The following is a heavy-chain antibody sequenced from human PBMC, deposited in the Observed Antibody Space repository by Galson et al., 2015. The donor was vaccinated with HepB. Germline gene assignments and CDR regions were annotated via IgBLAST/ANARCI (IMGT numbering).Heavy chain of an antibody. V-gene: IGHV4-39*01. D-gene: IGHD2-2*01. J-gene: IGHJ4*02. Sequence: ETLSLTCTVSGGSISSSSYYWGWLRQPPGKGLEWIGSFYYTGNTHYNPSLKSRVTISGDTSKNQFSLKLNSVTAADTAVYYCAGHESESKTYAANNWGQGTLVTVSS. CDR2: FYYTGNT. CDR3: AGHESESKTYAANN. CDR1: GGSISSSSYY.